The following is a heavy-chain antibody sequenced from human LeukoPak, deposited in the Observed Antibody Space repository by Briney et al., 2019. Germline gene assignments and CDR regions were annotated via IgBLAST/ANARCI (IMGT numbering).Heavy chain of an antibody. Sequence: QPGRSLRLSCAASGCTFSSYGMPWVRQAPGKGLEWVAVISFDASNKYYADSVKGRFTISRDNSKNTLYLQMYSLRAEDTAVYYCAKDVDPFGSGSYVEGFDYWGQGTLVTVSS. CDR2: ISFDASNK. CDR3: AKDVDPFGSGSYVEGFDY. CDR1: GCTFSSYG. J-gene: IGHJ4*02. V-gene: IGHV3-30*18. D-gene: IGHD3-10*01.